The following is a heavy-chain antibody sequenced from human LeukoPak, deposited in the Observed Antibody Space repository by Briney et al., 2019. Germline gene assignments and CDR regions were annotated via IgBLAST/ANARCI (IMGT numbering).Heavy chain of an antibody. V-gene: IGHV3-30*18. J-gene: IGHJ4*02. Sequence: GGSLRLSCAASGFTFSSYGMHWVRKAPGKGLKGVAVISYDGSNKYYADSVKGRFTISRDNSKNTLYLQMNSLRAEDTAVYYCAKVSLTYYYDSSGSFDYWGQGTLVTVSS. CDR3: AKVSLTYYYDSSGSFDY. D-gene: IGHD3-22*01. CDR2: ISYDGSNK. CDR1: GFTFSSYG.